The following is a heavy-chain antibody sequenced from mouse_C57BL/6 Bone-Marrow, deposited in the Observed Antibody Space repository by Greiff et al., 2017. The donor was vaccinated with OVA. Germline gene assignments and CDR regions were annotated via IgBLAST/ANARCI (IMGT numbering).Heavy chain of an antibody. CDR2: IRNKANGYTT. V-gene: IGHV7-3*01. CDR3: ARSGDYDGGYFDV. D-gene: IGHD2-4*01. Sequence: VQLKESGGGLVQPGGSLSLSCAASGFTFTDYYMSWVRQPPGKALEWLGFIRNKANGYTTEYSASVKGRFTISRDNSQSILYLQMNALRAEDSATYYCARSGDYDGGYFDVWGTGTTVTVSS. J-gene: IGHJ1*03. CDR1: GFTFTDYY.